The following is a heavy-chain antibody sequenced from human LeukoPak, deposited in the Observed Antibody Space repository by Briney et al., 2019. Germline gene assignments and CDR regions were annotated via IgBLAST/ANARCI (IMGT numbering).Heavy chain of an antibody. V-gene: IGHV4-34*01. Sequence: SETLSLTCAVYGGSFSGYYWSWIRQPPGKGLEWIGEINHSGSTNYNPSLKSRVTISVDTSKNQFSLKLSSVTAADTAVYYCARDRSETSYYDFWSGYSGVRYYYYYMDVWGKGTTVTVSS. CDR2: INHSGST. CDR1: GGSFSGYY. J-gene: IGHJ6*03. CDR3: ARDRSETSYYDFWSGYSGVRYYYYYMDV. D-gene: IGHD3-3*01.